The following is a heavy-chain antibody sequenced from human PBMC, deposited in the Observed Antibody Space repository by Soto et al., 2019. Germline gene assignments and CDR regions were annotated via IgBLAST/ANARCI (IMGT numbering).Heavy chain of an antibody. CDR1: GFTFSSYA. Sequence: EVQLLESGGGLVQPGGSLRLSCAASGFTFSSYAMSWVRQAPGKRLEWVSAISGSGGSTYYADSVKGRFTISRDNSKNTLYLQMNSLRAEDTAVYYCARRDCSSTSCYSYYYYGMDVWGQGTTVTVSS. J-gene: IGHJ6*02. CDR2: ISGSGGST. V-gene: IGHV3-23*01. D-gene: IGHD2-2*01. CDR3: ARRDCSSTSCYSYYYYGMDV.